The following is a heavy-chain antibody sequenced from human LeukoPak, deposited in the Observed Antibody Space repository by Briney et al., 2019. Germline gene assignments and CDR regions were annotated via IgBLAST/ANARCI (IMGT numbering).Heavy chain of an antibody. Sequence: PGGSLRLSCAASGFTFSSYAMHWVRQAPGKGLEWVAVISYDGSNKYYADSVKGRFTISRDNPKNTLYLQMNSLRAEDTAVYYCARDSNIVATIEGSLDYWGQGTLVTVSS. J-gene: IGHJ4*02. D-gene: IGHD5-12*01. CDR2: ISYDGSNK. V-gene: IGHV3-30-3*01. CDR1: GFTFSSYA. CDR3: ARDSNIVATIEGSLDY.